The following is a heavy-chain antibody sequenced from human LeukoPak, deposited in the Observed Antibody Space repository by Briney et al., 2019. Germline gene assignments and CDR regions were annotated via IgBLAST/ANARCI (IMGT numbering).Heavy chain of an antibody. J-gene: IGHJ3*02. Sequence: PSETLSLTCTVSGGSVSGTYYWSWIRQPPGKGLEWIGHIYYSGSTNYNPSLKSRVTISLDTSKNQFSLELSSVTDADTAVYYCARDGRATVVTPERAFDIWGQGTTVTVSS. CDR3: ARDGRATVVTPERAFDI. V-gene: IGHV4-61*01. CDR2: IYYSGST. CDR1: GGSVSGTYY. D-gene: IGHD4-23*01.